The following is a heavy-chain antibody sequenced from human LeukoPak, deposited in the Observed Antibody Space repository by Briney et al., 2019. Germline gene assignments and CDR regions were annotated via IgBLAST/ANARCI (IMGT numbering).Heavy chain of an antibody. CDR2: IRSKAYGGTT. D-gene: IGHD3-10*01. J-gene: IGHJ4*02. Sequence: GGSLRLSGTASGFTFGDYAMSWVRKAPGKGLEWVGFIRSKAYGGTTEYAASVKGRFTISRDDSKSIAYLQMNSLKTEDTAVYYCTREAATGYYYGSGDFDYWGQGTLVTVSS. CDR1: GFTFGDYA. V-gene: IGHV3-49*04. CDR3: TREAATGYYYGSGDFDY.